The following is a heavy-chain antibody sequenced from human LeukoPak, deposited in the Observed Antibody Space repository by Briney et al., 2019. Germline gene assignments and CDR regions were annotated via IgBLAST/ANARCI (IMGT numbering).Heavy chain of an antibody. V-gene: IGHV3-33*01. CDR3: AREYSGYGPLDY. Sequence: PGGSLRLSCAASGFTFSSYGMHWVRQAPGKGLEWVAVIWYDGSNKYYADSVKGRFTISRDNSKNTLYLQMNSLRAEDTAEYYCAREYSGYGPLDYWGQGTLVTVSS. J-gene: IGHJ4*02. D-gene: IGHD5-12*01. CDR2: IWYDGSNK. CDR1: GFTFSSYG.